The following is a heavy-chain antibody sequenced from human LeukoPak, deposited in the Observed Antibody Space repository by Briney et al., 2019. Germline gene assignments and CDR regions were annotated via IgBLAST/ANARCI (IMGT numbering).Heavy chain of an antibody. CDR1: GGSISSYY. D-gene: IGHD4-17*01. CDR2: IYYSGST. CDR3: ARQGDYGDYDYFDY. J-gene: IGHJ4*02. Sequence: KPSETLSLTCTVSGGSISSYYWSWIRQRPGKGLEWIGYIYYSGSTNYNPSLKSRVTISVDTSKNQFSLKLSSVTAADTAVYYCARQGDYGDYDYFDYWGQGTLVTVSS. V-gene: IGHV4-59*08.